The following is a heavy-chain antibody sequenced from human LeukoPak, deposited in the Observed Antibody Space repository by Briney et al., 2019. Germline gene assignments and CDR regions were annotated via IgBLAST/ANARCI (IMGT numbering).Heavy chain of an antibody. V-gene: IGHV3-23*01. J-gene: IGHJ4*02. Sequence: GGSLRLSCAASGFTFSSYSMNWVRQAPGKGLEWVSSISGSGGSTYYADSVKGRFTISRDNSKNTLYLQMNSLGAEDTAVYYCAKDLDRADCWGQGTLVTVSS. CDR3: AKDLDRADC. CDR2: ISGSGGST. D-gene: IGHD3-10*01. CDR1: GFTFSSYS.